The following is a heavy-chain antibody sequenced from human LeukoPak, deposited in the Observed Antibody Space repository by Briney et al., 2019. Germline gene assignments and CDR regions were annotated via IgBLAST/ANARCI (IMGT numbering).Heavy chain of an antibody. CDR2: IYPGDSDT. J-gene: IGHJ5*02. V-gene: IGHV5-51*01. CDR1: GYSFTTNW. Sequence: PGESLKISCKGSGYSFTTNWIGWVRQMPGKGLEWIGIIYPGDSDTRYSPSFQGQVTISADKSISTAYLQWSSLKASDTAMYYCARFHSSGYSRWFDPWGQGTLVTVSS. D-gene: IGHD3-22*01. CDR3: ARFHSSGYSRWFDP.